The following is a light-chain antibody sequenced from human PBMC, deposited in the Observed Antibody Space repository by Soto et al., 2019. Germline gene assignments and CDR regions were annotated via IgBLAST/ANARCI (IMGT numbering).Light chain of an antibody. CDR3: QQYGSLPRT. CDR1: QSVSSSY. J-gene: IGKJ1*01. CDR2: GAS. V-gene: IGKV3-20*01. Sequence: EIVLTQSPGTLSLSPGEIATLSCRASQSVSSSYLAWYQQKPGQAPRLLIYGASSRATGIPDRFSGSGSGTDFTLTISRLEPEDFAVYYCQQYGSLPRTFGQGTKVESK.